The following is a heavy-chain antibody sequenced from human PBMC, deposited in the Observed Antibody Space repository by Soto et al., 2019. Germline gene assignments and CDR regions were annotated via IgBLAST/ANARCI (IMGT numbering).Heavy chain of an antibody. CDR1: GFTFSSYA. Sequence: QVQLVESGGGVVQPGRSLRLSCAASGFTFSSYAMHWVRQAPGKGLEWVAVISYDGSNKYYADSVKGRFTISRDNSKNTLYLQMNNLRAEDTAVYYCARDDAIVVVITPNFDYWGQGTLVTVSS. J-gene: IGHJ4*02. CDR3: ARDDAIVVVITPNFDY. D-gene: IGHD3-22*01. V-gene: IGHV3-30-3*01. CDR2: ISYDGSNK.